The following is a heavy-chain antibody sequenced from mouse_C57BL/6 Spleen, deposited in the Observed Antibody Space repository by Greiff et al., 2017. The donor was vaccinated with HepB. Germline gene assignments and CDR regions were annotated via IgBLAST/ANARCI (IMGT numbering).Heavy chain of an antibody. V-gene: IGHV2-5*01. Sequence: VKLVESGPGLVQPSQSLSITCTVSGFSLTSYGVHWVRQSPGKGLEWLGVIWRGGSTDYNAAFMSRLSITKDNSKSQVFFKMNSLQADDTAIYYCAKNGHYYGSSYRYWYFDVWGTGTTVTVSS. CDR3: AKNGHYYGSSYRYWYFDV. D-gene: IGHD1-1*01. CDR2: IWRGGST. J-gene: IGHJ1*03. CDR1: GFSLTSYG.